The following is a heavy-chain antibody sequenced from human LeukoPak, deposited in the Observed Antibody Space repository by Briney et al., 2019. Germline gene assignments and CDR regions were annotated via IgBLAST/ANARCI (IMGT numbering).Heavy chain of an antibody. CDR1: GFTFSSYG. CDR2: ISYDGSNK. D-gene: IGHD4-17*01. V-gene: IGHV3-30*18. CDR3: AKEEEDVDYGDSKVGTEYFQH. J-gene: IGHJ1*01. Sequence: GRSLRLSCAASGFTFSSYGMHWVRQAPGKGLKWVAVISYDGSNKYYADSVKGRFTISRDNSKNTLYLQMNSLRAEDTAVYYCAKEEEDVDYGDSKVGTEYFQHWGQGTLVTVSS.